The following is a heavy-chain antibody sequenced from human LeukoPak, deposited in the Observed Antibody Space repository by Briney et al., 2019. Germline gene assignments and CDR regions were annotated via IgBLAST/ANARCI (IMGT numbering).Heavy chain of an antibody. Sequence: GASVKVSCKASGGTFSSYAISWVRQAPGQGLEWMGRIIPIFGIANYAQKFQGRVTITADKSTSTAYTELSSLRSEDTAVYYCARMVDYGDYVGLDYWGQGTLVTVSS. CDR1: GGTFSSYA. J-gene: IGHJ4*02. CDR2: IIPIFGIA. D-gene: IGHD4-17*01. CDR3: ARMVDYGDYVGLDY. V-gene: IGHV1-69*04.